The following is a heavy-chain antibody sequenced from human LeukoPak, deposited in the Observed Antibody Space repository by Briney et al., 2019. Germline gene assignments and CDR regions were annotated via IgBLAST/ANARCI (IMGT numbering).Heavy chain of an antibody. CDR1: GGSITTSDHY. D-gene: IGHD2-21*01. J-gene: IGHJ3*01. V-gene: IGHV4-39*01. CDR2: IYHTGTT. Sequence: SETLSLTCSVSGGSITTSDHYWGWIRRPPGKRLEWIASIYHTGTTSYNPSLKSRVTISVAKSNNQFSLRLRSVTAADTAVYFSARHLYFFDVGRHVFDLWGQGTVVTVSS. CDR3: ARHLYFFDVGRHVFDL.